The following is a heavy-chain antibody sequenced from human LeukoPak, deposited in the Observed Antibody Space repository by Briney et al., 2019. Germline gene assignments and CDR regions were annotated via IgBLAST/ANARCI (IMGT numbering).Heavy chain of an antibody. CDR3: ARDVALSYYDFWSGYPYYGMDV. J-gene: IGHJ6*02. D-gene: IGHD3-3*01. V-gene: IGHV3-74*01. CDR2: VNGDGSGT. CDR1: GFTFRSYW. Sequence: GGSLRLSCAASGFTFRSYWMHWVRQAPGKGLVWVSRVNGDGSGTTYADSVKGRFTISRDNAKNSLYLQMNSLRAEDTAVYYCARDVALSYYDFWSGYPYYGMDVWGQGTTVTVSS.